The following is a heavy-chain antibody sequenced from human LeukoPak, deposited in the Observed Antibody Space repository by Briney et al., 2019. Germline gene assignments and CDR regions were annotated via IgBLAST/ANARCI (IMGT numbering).Heavy chain of an antibody. V-gene: IGHV3-72*01. CDR2: IRKKSNNYTT. D-gene: IGHD1-26*01. Sequence: PGGSQRLSCAASGFTFSDHYMDWVRQAPGKGLEWVGRIRKKSNNYTTEYAASVKGRFTISRDDSKNSLYLQMNSLKAEDTAVYYCTRVVLVGTTYSYFDYWGQGTLVTVSS. CDR3: TRVVLVGTTYSYFDY. CDR1: GFTFSDHY. J-gene: IGHJ4*02.